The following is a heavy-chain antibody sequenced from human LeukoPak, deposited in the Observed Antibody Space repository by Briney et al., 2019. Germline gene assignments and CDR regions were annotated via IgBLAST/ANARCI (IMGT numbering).Heavy chain of an antibody. CDR1: GFTFSSYP. CDR2: ISGSGGST. Sequence: PGGSLRVSCVASGFTFSSYPMCWVRPAPGKGLEWVSAISGSGGSTYYEDSVKGRFTISRDNSKNTPYLQMNSLRAEDTAVYYCAKCDIAAAGFDYGGQGTLVTVSS. V-gene: IGHV3-23*01. D-gene: IGHD6-13*01. J-gene: IGHJ4*02. CDR3: AKCDIAAAGFDY.